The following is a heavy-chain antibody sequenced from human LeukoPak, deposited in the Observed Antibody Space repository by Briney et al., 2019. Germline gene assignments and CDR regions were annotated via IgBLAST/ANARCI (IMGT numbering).Heavy chain of an antibody. V-gene: IGHV4-61*02. Sequence: PSETLSLTCTVSGGSVSSGDYYWTWIRQPAGKGLEWIGRIYTSGSTTYSPSLKSRVTISRDTSKNQFSLRLSSVTAADTAVYYCARRGYSYGYNPWGQGTLVTVSS. CDR3: ARRGYSYGYNP. J-gene: IGHJ5*02. D-gene: IGHD5-18*01. CDR1: GGSVSSGDYY. CDR2: IYTSGST.